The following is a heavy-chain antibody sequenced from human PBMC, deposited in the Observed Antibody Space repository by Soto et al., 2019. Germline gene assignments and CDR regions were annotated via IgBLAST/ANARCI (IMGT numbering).Heavy chain of an antibody. CDR1: GYTFTIYD. V-gene: IGHV1-8*01. J-gene: IGHJ6*02. D-gene: IGHD2-2*01. Sequence: GASVKVSCKASGYTFTIYDINGVRQATGQGLEWMGWMNPNSGNTGYAQKFQGRVTMTRNTSISTAYMELSSLRSEDTAVYYCARGCISTSCYVDRSYYGMDVWGQGTTVTVSS. CDR3: ARGCISTSCYVDRSYYGMDV. CDR2: MNPNSGNT.